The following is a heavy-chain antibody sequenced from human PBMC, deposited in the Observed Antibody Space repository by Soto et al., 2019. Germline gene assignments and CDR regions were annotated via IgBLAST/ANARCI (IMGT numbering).Heavy chain of an antibody. D-gene: IGHD3-10*01. CDR3: ARDGVLLWFGESHDAFDI. CDR2: INPNSGGT. V-gene: IGHV1-2*02. J-gene: IGHJ3*02. CDR1: GYTFTGYY. Sequence: ASLKVSCKASGYTFTGYYMHWVRQAPGQGLEWMGWINPNSGGTNYAQKFQGRVTMTRDTSISTAYMELSRLRSDDTAVYYCARDGVLLWFGESHDAFDIWGQVTMDTVSS.